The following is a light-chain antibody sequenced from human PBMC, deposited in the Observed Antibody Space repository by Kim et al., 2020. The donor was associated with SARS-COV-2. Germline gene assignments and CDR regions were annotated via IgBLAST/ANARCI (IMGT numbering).Light chain of an antibody. V-gene: IGKV3-20*01. CDR1: HGVGNSR. J-gene: IGKJ4*01. CDR3: QQYGASSLT. CDR2: DAS. Sequence: SPGETAPLSCRASHGVGNSRLAWYQQKPGQAPRLLIYDASSRATGITDRFSGSGSGTDFTLTISRLEPEDFAVYYCQQYGASSLTFGGGTKVDIK.